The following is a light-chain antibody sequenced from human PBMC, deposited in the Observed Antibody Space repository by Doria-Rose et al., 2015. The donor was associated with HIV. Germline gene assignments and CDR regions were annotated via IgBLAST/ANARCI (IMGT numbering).Light chain of an antibody. V-gene: IGKV1-39*01. CDR3: QQSYSIPYT. CDR1: QSISSY. Sequence: ERVPITCRASQSISSYLNWYQQKPGKAPKLLIYATSALQSGVPSRFSGSGSGTDFTLTISSLRPEDFGTYHCQQSYSIPYTFGQGTKLEIK. CDR2: ATS. J-gene: IGKJ2*01.